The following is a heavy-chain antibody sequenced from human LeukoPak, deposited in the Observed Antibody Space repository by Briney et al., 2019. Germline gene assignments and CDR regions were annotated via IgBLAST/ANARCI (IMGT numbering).Heavy chain of an antibody. D-gene: IGHD1-26*01. J-gene: IGHJ3*01. CDR1: GFTFSSFA. V-gene: IGHV3-23*01. CDR3: AKVIRGSYSPTGAFDV. Sequence: GGSLRLSCAASGFTFSSFAMTWVRQAPGKGLEWVSGFDGSGPNTYYADSVKGRWTISRDNSRSTLSLQMNSLRAEDTAVYYCAKVIRGSYSPTGAFDVWGQGTMVTVSS. CDR2: FDGSGPNT.